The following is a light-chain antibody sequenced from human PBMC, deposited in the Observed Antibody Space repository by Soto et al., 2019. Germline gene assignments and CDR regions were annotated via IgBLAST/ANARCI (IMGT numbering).Light chain of an antibody. Sequence: EIVMTQSPATLSVSPGERATLSCRASQSVSSNLAWYQQRPGQPPRLLIYGASTRASGIPARFSGSGSGTAFTLNISSLQSEDFAVYYCQQYDGWPLTFGGGTKMEIK. CDR2: GAS. CDR1: QSVSSN. J-gene: IGKJ4*01. V-gene: IGKV3-15*01. CDR3: QQYDGWPLT.